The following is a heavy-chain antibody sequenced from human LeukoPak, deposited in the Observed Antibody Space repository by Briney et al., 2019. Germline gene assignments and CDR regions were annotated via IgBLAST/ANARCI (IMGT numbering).Heavy chain of an antibody. J-gene: IGHJ4*02. CDR2: IYTSGST. D-gene: IGHD3-22*01. CDR3: ARASYSYDINGWVPFDY. Sequence: KSSETLSLTCTVSGNSISSGDYYWSWIRQPAGKGLEWIGRIYTSGSTNYNPSLKSRVTISGDTSKNQFSLRLSSVTAADTAVYYCARASYSYDINGWVPFDYWGQGTPVTVSS. V-gene: IGHV4-61*02. CDR1: GNSISSGDYY.